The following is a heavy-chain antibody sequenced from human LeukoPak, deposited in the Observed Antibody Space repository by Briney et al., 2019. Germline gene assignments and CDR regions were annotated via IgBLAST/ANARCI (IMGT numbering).Heavy chain of an antibody. J-gene: IGHJ4*02. V-gene: IGHV1-2*02. D-gene: IGHD3-22*01. CDR2: INPNSGGT. CDR3: ARVPLYYDSSGYYSETFDY. CDR1: GYTFTGYY. Sequence: GASVKVSCKASGYTFTGYYMHWVRQAPGQGLEWMGWINPNSGGTNYAQKFQGRVTITRDTSISTAYMELSRLRSDDTAVYYCARVPLYYDSSGYYSETFDYWGQGTLVTVSS.